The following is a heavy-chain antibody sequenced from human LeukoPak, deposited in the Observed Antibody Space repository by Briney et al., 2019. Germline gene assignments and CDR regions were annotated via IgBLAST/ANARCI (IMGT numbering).Heavy chain of an antibody. CDR2: IYYSGST. CDR3: ASINYDFWSGYPY. Sequence: SETLSLTCTVSGGSISSSSYYWGWIRQPPGKELEWIRSIYYSGSTYYNPSLKRRVTISVDTSKNQSSLKLSSVTAADTAVYYCASINYDFWSGYPYWGQGTLVTVSS. D-gene: IGHD3-3*01. V-gene: IGHV4-39*01. J-gene: IGHJ4*02. CDR1: GGSISSSSYY.